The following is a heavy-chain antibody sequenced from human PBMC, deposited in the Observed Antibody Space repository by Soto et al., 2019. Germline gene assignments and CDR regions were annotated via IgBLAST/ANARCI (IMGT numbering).Heavy chain of an antibody. V-gene: IGHV1-18*01. D-gene: IGHD2-15*01. CDR2: ISAYNGNT. Sequence: RASVKVSCKASGYTFTSYGISWVRQAPGQGLEWMGWISAYNGNTNYAQKLQGRVTMTTDTSTSTAYMELRSLRSDDTAVYYCARDRYCSGGSCYEETNWFDPWCQGTLVTVSS. CDR3: ARDRYCSGGSCYEETNWFDP. J-gene: IGHJ5*02. CDR1: GYTFTSYG.